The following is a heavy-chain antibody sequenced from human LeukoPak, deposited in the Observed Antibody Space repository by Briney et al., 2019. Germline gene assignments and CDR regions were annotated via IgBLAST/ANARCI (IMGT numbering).Heavy chain of an antibody. CDR3: ATAAAAGTRLAWFDP. CDR2: IYHSGST. D-gene: IGHD6-13*01. CDR1: GGSISSYNW. J-gene: IGHJ5*02. Sequence: SETLSLTCVVSGGSISSYNWWSWVRQPPGKGLEWIGEIYHSGSTNYNPSLKSRVTISLDKSKNQFSLKLSSVTAADTAVYYCATAAAAGTRLAWFDPWGQGTLVTVSS. V-gene: IGHV4-4*02.